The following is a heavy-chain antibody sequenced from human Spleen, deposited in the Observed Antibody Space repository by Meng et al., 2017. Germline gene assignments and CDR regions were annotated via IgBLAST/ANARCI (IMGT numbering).Heavy chain of an antibody. CDR2: INTNTGNP. V-gene: IGHV7-4-1*02. CDR1: GYTFTSYP. CDR3: ARPYCTSTSCYGWFDP. J-gene: IGHJ5*02. Sequence: VQLVQAGSELKKPGASVKVSCKASGYTFTSYPMNWVRQAPGQGLEWMGWINTNTGNPTYAQGFTGRFVFSLDTSVSTAYLQISSLKAEDTAVYYCARPYCTSTSCYGWFDPWGQGTLVTSPQ. D-gene: IGHD2-2*01.